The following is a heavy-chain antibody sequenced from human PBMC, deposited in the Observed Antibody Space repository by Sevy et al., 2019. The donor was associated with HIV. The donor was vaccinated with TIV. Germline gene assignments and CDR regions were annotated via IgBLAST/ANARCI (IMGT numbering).Heavy chain of an antibody. Sequence: GGSLRLSCAASGFTFSSYGMHWVRQAPGKGLEWVAVIWYDGSNKYYADSVKGRFTISRDNSKNTLYLQMNSRRAEDTAVYYCATIAAAGANYYYYYGMDVWGQGTTVTVSS. CDR2: IWYDGSNK. J-gene: IGHJ6*02. CDR3: ATIAAAGANYYYYYGMDV. D-gene: IGHD6-13*01. CDR1: GFTFSSYG. V-gene: IGHV3-33*01.